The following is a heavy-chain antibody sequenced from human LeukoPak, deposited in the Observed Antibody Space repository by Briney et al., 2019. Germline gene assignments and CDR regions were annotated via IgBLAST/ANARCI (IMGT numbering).Heavy chain of an antibody. V-gene: IGHV3-7*03. D-gene: IGHD3-22*01. CDR2: IKEDGGEK. J-gene: IGHJ3*02. CDR3: ARERGGGITMIVVVEPPDAFDI. Sequence: GGSLRLSCAASGFPFNTFWMSWVRQAPGKGLEWVANIKEDGGEKYYVDSVKGRFTISRDNAKNSLYLQMNSLRAEDTAVYYCARERGGGITMIVVVEPPDAFDIWGQGTMVTVSS. CDR1: GFPFNTFW.